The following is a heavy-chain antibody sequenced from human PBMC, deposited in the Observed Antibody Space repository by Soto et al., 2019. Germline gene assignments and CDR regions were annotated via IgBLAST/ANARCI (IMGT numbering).Heavy chain of an antibody. D-gene: IGHD2-21*01. Sequence: QVQLQESGPGLMEPSETLSLTCTVSGASVSNYYWNWVRQPPGKGLEWIGYIHYTGDSKYNPSLKSRVTMSVDTSKNQFSLKMTSVTPADTAVYYCARWGHPAVKAYDIWGQRAMVTVSS. J-gene: IGHJ3*02. CDR2: IHYTGDS. CDR3: ARWGHPAVKAYDI. V-gene: IGHV4-59*02. CDR1: GASVSNYY.